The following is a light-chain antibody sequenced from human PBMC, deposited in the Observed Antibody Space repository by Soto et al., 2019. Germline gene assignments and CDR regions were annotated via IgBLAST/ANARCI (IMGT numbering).Light chain of an antibody. Sequence: EIVMTQSPATLSVSPGERATLSCRASQSISDNLAWYQQKRGQAPRLLIYGASTRAADMSGTFSGRGSGTAFTLTINNLQPEDFAVYYCQKNRGWGRTFGQGTKV. CDR3: QKNRGWGRT. V-gene: IGKV3-15*01. CDR1: QSISDN. J-gene: IGKJ1*01. CDR2: GAS.